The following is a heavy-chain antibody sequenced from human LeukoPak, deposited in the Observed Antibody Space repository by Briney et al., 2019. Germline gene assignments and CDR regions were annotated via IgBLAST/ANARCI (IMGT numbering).Heavy chain of an antibody. J-gene: IGHJ4*02. CDR2: ISAYNGST. D-gene: IGHD6-19*01. Sequence: ASVKVSCKASGYTFTSYGISWVRQAPGQGLEWMGWISAYNGSTNYAQKLQGRVTMTTDTSTSTAYMELRSLRSDDTAVYYCARNSPRGFIAVAGYDYWGQGTLVTVSS. CDR1: GYTFTSYG. CDR3: ARNSPRGFIAVAGYDY. V-gene: IGHV1-18*01.